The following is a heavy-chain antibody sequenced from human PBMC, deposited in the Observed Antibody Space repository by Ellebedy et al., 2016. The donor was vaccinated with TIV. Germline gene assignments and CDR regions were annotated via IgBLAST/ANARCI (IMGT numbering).Heavy chain of an antibody. D-gene: IGHD2-21*01. CDR1: GYSFTSYW. Sequence: GGSLRLXXKGSGYSFTSYWISWVRQMPGKGLEWMGRIDPSDSYTNYSPSFQGHVTISADKSISTAYLQWSSLKASDTAMYYCARVVVVIATDAFDIWGQGTMVTVSS. CDR2: IDPSDSYT. V-gene: IGHV5-10-1*01. CDR3: ARVVVVIATDAFDI. J-gene: IGHJ3*02.